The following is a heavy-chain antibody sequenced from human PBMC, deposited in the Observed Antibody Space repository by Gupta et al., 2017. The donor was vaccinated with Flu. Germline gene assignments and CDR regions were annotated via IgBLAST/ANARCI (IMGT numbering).Heavy chain of an antibody. V-gene: IGHV2-26*01. D-gene: IGHD2-2*01. CDR3: ALLVVPAATYYYYYMDV. Sequence: PGKALEWLAHIFSNDEKSYSTSLKSRLTISKDTSKSQVVLTMTNMDPVDTATYYCALLVVPAATYYYYYMDVWGKGTTVTVSS. CDR2: IFSNDEK. J-gene: IGHJ6*03.